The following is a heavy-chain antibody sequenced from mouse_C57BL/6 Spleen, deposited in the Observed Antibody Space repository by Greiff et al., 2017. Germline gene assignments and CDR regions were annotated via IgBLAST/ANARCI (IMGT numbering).Heavy chain of an antibody. D-gene: IGHD2-4*01. Sequence: QVQLKESGAELVKPGASVKMSCKASGYTFTTYPIEWMKQNHGKSLEWIGNFHPYNDDTKYNEKFKGKATLTVEKSSSTVYLELSRLTSDDSAFYYCARGDDYDWYFDVWGTVTTVTVSS. CDR3: ARGDDYDWYFDV. CDR2: FHPYNDDT. V-gene: IGHV1-47*01. CDR1: GYTFTTYP. J-gene: IGHJ1*03.